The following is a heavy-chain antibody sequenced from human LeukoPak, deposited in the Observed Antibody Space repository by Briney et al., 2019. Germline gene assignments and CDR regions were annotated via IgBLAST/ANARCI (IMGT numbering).Heavy chain of an antibody. J-gene: IGHJ4*02. CDR2: INHSGST. CDR3: ARAYSYGLILDY. Sequence: NPSETLSLTCAVYGGSFSGYYCSWIRQPPGKGLEWIGEINHSGSTNYNPSLKSRVTISVDTSKNQFSLKLSSVTAADTAVYYCARAYSYGLILDYWGQGTLVTVSS. CDR1: GGSFSGYY. V-gene: IGHV4-34*01. D-gene: IGHD5-18*01.